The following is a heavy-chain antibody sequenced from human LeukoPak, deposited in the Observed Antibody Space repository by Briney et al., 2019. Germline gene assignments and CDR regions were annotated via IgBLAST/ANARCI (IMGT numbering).Heavy chain of an antibody. V-gene: IGHV3-23*01. D-gene: IGHD2-15*01. CDR2: ITDNGNTT. J-gene: IGHJ4*02. Sequence: GGSLRLSCAASGFTFSSYAMNWVRLSPGKGLEWVAAITDNGNTTYYADSVKGRFTISRDNSKNTLYLQMNSLRAEYTAVYYCATLRLSDHFDYWGQGTLVTVSS. CDR1: GFTFSSYA. CDR3: ATLRLSDHFDY.